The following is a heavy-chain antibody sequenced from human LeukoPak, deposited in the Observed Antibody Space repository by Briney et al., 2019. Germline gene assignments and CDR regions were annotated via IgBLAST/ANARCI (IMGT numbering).Heavy chain of an antibody. CDR2: IIPILGIA. D-gene: IGHD1-26*01. V-gene: IGHV1-69*10. J-gene: IGHJ3*02. Sequence: SVKLSCTASGVTFSSYTISWVRQAPGQGLEWIARIIPILGIANYAQKFQGRVTITADKSTSTAYMELSSLRSEDTAVYYCARENGGSYPGAFDIWGQGKMVTVSS. CDR3: ARENGGSYPGAFDI. CDR1: GVTFSSYT.